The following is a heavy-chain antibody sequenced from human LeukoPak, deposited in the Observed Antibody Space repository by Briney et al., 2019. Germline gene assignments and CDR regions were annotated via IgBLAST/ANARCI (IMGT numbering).Heavy chain of an antibody. CDR2: LNGGGDTT. J-gene: IGHJ6*03. V-gene: IGHV3-23*01. CDR3: AKAGRLGYCSGGSCSDIPYYYYMDV. Sequence: GGSLRLSCVASGFTFSSYGMSWVRQAPGKGLEWVSSLNGGGDTTYYADSVKGRFTISRDNSKNTLYLQMNSLRAEDTAVYYCAKAGRLGYCSGGSCSDIPYYYYMDVWGKGTTVTVSS. D-gene: IGHD2-15*01. CDR1: GFTFSSYG.